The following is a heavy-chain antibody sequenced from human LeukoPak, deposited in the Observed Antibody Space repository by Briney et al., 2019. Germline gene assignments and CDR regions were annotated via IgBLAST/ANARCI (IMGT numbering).Heavy chain of an antibody. Sequence: SQTLSLTCTVSGGSISSGDYYWSWIRQPPGEGLEWIGYIYYSGSTYYNPSLKSRVTISVDTSKNQFSLKLSSVTAADTAVYYCARGITMIDRAALDTWGQGTMVTVSS. J-gene: IGHJ3*02. CDR1: GGSISSGDYY. V-gene: IGHV4-30-4*08. CDR3: ARGITMIDRAALDT. CDR2: IYYSGST. D-gene: IGHD3-22*01.